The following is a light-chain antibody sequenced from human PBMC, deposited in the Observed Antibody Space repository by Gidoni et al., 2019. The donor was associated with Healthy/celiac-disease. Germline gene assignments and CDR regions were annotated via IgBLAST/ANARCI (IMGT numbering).Light chain of an antibody. J-gene: IGLJ2*01. CDR3: SSYAGSKGV. CDR2: EVS. Sequence: QSALTQPPSSSGSPGQSVTISCTGTSSDVGGYTYVSWYQQHPGNAPKLMIYEVSKRPSGVPDRFSGSKSGNTASLTVAGLQAEDEADYYCSSYAGSKGVFGGGTKLTVL. CDR1: SSDVGGYTY. V-gene: IGLV2-8*01.